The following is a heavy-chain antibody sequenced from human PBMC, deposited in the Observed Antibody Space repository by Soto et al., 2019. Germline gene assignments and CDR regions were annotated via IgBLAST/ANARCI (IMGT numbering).Heavy chain of an antibody. V-gene: IGHV4-59*01. D-gene: IGHD3-9*01. CDR3: ARALILTGYYIHDAFAI. Sequence: PSETLSLTCTVSGGSISSYYWSWIRQPPGKGLEWIGYIYYSGSTNYNPSLKSRVTISVDTSKNQFSLKLSSVTAADTAVYYCARALILTGYYIHDAFAIWGRGTMVTVSS. CDR2: IYYSGST. CDR1: GGSISSYY. J-gene: IGHJ3*02.